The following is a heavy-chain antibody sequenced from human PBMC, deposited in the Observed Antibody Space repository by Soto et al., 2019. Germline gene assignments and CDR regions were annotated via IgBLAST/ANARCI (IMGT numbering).Heavy chain of an antibody. Sequence: PGGSLRLSCAASGFTFSRYWMSWVRQAPGKGLEWVANIKQDGSEKYYVDSVKGRFTISRDNAKNSLYLQMNSLRAEDTAVYYCARDRGYYYDSSGYYWAYCGQGPLVTVSS. D-gene: IGHD3-22*01. J-gene: IGHJ4*02. CDR2: IKQDGSEK. V-gene: IGHV3-7*01. CDR1: GFTFSRYW. CDR3: ARDRGYYYDSSGYYWAY.